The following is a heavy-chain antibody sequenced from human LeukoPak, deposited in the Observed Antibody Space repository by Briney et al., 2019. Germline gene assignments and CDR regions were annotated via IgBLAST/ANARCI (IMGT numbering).Heavy chain of an antibody. Sequence: GGSLRLSCAASGFTFSSYSMNWVRQAPGKGLEWVSYISSSSSTIYYADSVKGRFTISRDNAKSSLYLQMNSLRDEDTAVYYCARGYTMVRGVIFDYWGQGTLVTVSS. CDR3: ARGYTMVRGVIFDY. CDR2: ISSSSSTI. CDR1: GFTFSSYS. V-gene: IGHV3-48*02. D-gene: IGHD3-10*01. J-gene: IGHJ4*02.